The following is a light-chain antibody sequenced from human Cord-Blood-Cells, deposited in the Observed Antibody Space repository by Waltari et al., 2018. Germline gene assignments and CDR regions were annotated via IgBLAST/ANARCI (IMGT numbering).Light chain of an antibody. CDR2: GAS. Sequence: EFVLTQSPGTLSLSPGERATLSCRASQRVRRSYLAWYQQKPGQAPRLRIYGASSRATGIPDRFSGSGSGTDFTLTISRLEPEDFAVYYCQQYGSSPPWTFGQGTKVEIK. CDR3: QQYGSSPPWT. J-gene: IGKJ1*01. V-gene: IGKV3-20*01. CDR1: QRVRRSY.